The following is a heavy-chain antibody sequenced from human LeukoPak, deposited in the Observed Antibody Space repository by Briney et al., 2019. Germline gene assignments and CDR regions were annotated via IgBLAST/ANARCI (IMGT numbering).Heavy chain of an antibody. CDR1: GGTFSSYA. CDR3: ARGVGWVKSYYYGMDV. V-gene: IGHV1-69*10. J-gene: IGHJ6*02. CDR2: IIPILGIA. D-gene: IGHD3-16*01. Sequence: SVKVSCKASGGTFSSYAISWVRQAPGQGLEWMEGIIPILGIANYAQKFQGRVTITADESTSTAYMELSSLRSEDTAVYYCARGVGWVKSYYYGMDVWGQGTTVTVSS.